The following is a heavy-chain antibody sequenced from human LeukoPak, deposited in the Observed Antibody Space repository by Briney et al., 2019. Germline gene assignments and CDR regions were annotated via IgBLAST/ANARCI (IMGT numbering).Heavy chain of an antibody. D-gene: IGHD3-10*01. CDR1: GFTFSGFW. J-gene: IGHJ3*02. Sequence: TGGSLRLSCAASGFTFSGFWMSWARQAPGKGLEWVANIKHDGSQKYYVDSAKGRFTISRDNAKNSLYLQMNSLRAEDTAVYYCARDGMGGIKAFDIWGQGTMVTVSS. CDR3: ARDGMGGIKAFDI. CDR2: IKHDGSQK. V-gene: IGHV3-7*05.